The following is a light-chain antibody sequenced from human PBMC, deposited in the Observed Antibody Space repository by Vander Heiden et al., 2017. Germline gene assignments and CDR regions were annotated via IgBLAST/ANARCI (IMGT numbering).Light chain of an antibody. CDR2: RDT. Sequence: SYDLTQPLSVSVALGQTATITCGGNNIGSKNVNWYQQKPGQAPVLVIYRDTNRPSGIPERFSASKSWSTATLTINRAQAGDEADYYCQVWDSATVVFGGGTTLTVL. CDR1: NIGSKN. CDR3: QVWDSATVV. V-gene: IGLV3-9*01. J-gene: IGLJ3*02.